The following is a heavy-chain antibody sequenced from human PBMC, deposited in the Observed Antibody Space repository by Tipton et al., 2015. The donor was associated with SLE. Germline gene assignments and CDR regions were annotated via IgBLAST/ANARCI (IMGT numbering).Heavy chain of an antibody. J-gene: IGHJ4*02. Sequence: QLVQSGAEVKKPGASVTISCKTSGYTFTNYYIHWVRQAPGHGLEWMGRINPSVVTTFYTQKFQGRVTMTRDTSTSTVHMELRSLTSGDTAVYYCARGYCNNTMCNTRFDYWGQRTLVTVSS. V-gene: IGHV1-46*01. CDR2: INPSVVTT. CDR1: GYTFTNYY. CDR3: ARGYCNNTMCNTRFDY. D-gene: IGHD2/OR15-2a*01.